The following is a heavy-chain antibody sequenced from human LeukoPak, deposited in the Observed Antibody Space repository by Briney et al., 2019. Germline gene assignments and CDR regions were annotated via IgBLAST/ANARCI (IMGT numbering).Heavy chain of an antibody. Sequence: GGSLRLSCAASGFRFSTYWMSWVRQAPGKGLEWVANIKQDGNEKYYVDSVKGRFTISRDNAKNSLDLQMNSLRAEDTAVYYCARDQGSGINYYYYYMDVWGKGTTVTVSS. CDR2: IKQDGNEK. J-gene: IGHJ6*03. CDR1: GFRFSTYW. CDR3: ARDQGSGINYYYYYMDV. V-gene: IGHV3-7*01. D-gene: IGHD3-10*01.